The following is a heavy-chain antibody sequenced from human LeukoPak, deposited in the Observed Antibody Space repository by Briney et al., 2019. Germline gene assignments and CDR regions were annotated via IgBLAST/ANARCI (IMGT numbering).Heavy chain of an antibody. Sequence: PGGSLRLSCAASGFTFSSYAMHWVRQAPGKGLEYVSAISSNGGSTYYANSVKGRFTISRDNSKNTLYLQMGSLRAEDMAVYYCARDPTSGWYGDGGVGGSDYWGQGTLVTVSS. D-gene: IGHD6-19*01. CDR2: ISSNGGST. J-gene: IGHJ4*02. CDR1: GFTFSSYA. CDR3: ARDPTSGWYGDGGVGGSDY. V-gene: IGHV3-64*01.